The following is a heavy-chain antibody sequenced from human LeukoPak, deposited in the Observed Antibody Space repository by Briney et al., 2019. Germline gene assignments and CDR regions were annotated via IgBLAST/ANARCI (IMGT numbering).Heavy chain of an antibody. Sequence: GASVKVSCKASGGTFNNYGINWVRQAPGQGLEWMGGIIPIFDTPYYAQNFQDRFTITADESTSTAYMELSSLRSEDTAVYYCARGDSDYEAFDIWGQGTMVTVSS. V-gene: IGHV1-69*13. J-gene: IGHJ3*02. CDR2: IIPIFDTP. CDR1: GGTFNNYG. D-gene: IGHD4-11*01. CDR3: ARGDSDYEAFDI.